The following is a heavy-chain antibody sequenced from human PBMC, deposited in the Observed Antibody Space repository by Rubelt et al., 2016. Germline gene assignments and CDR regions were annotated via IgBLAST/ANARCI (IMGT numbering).Heavy chain of an antibody. CDR3: ARQGDHTNYHYLDY. Sequence: VQLLESGGGLVQPGGSLRLSCAASGFTFSNYAMRWVRQAPGKGLEWVAVISYDGSNKYYADSVRGRFTISRDNSKNTLSLQMNSMRAEETAVYYCARQGDHTNYHYLDYWGQGTLVTVSS. D-gene: IGHD4/OR15-4a*01. CDR2: ISYDGSNK. CDR1: GFTFSNYA. V-gene: IGHV3-30*04. J-gene: IGHJ4*02.